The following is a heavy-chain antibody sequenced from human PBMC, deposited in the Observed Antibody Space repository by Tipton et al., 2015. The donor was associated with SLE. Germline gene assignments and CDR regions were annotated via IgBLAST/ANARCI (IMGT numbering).Heavy chain of an antibody. V-gene: IGHV3-33*01. CDR1: GFTFSSYD. Sequence: SLRLSCAASGFTFSSYDMHWVRQAPGKGLEWVPVIWYDGSNKYYADSVKGRFTISRDNSKNTLYLQMNSLRAEDTAVYYCARGASYYYDSSGYYYVDFFDYWGQGTLVTVSS. J-gene: IGHJ4*02. D-gene: IGHD3-22*01. CDR2: IWYDGSNK. CDR3: ARGASYYYDSSGYYYVDFFDY.